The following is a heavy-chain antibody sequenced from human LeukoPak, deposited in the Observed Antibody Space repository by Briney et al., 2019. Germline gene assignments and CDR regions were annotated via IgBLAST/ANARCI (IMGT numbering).Heavy chain of an antibody. Sequence: GGSLRLSCEASGFTLSNYAMSWVRQAPGKGLEWVSTLSGSGGTIYYADSVKGRFTISRDNSKNTLYLQVNSLRAEDTAIYYCAREIDSSGYQANYFDYWGQGSLVTVSS. D-gene: IGHD3-22*01. CDR3: AREIDSSGYQANYFDY. CDR2: LSGSGGTI. J-gene: IGHJ4*02. V-gene: IGHV3-23*01. CDR1: GFTLSNYA.